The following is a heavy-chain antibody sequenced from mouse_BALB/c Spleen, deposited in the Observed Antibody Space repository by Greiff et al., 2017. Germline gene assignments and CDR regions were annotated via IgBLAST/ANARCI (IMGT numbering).Heavy chain of an antibody. V-gene: IGHV5-12-2*01. J-gene: IGHJ3*01. CDR1: GFTFSSYT. D-gene: IGHD3-3*01. CDR3: ARGRDEVFAY. Sequence: EVMLVESGGGLVQPGGSLKLSCAASGFTFSSYTMSWVRQTPEKRLEWVAYISNGGGSTYYPDTVKGRFTISRDNAKNTLYLQMSSLKSEDTAMYYCARGRDEVFAYWGQGTLVTVSA. CDR2: ISNGGGST.